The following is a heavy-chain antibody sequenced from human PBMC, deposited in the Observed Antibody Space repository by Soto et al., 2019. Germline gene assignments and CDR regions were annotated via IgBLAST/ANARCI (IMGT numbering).Heavy chain of an antibody. D-gene: IGHD3-3*01. CDR2: INSDGSST. Sequence: EVQLVESGGGLVQPGWSLRVSCAASGFTFSSYWMHWVRQAPGKGLVWVSRINSDGSSTNYADSVKGRFTISRDNAKNTLYLQMNSLRAEDTAVYYCGRDWRTGGPDYWGQGNLVTVSS. CDR1: GFTFSSYW. J-gene: IGHJ4*02. CDR3: GRDWRTGGPDY. V-gene: IGHV3-74*01.